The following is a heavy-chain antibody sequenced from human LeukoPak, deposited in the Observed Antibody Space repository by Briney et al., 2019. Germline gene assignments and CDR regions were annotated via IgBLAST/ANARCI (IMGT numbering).Heavy chain of an antibody. J-gene: IGHJ4*02. CDR2: NHYDGST. D-gene: IGHD3-16*02. Sequence: SETLSLTCTVSGGSLRSSTYYWAWIRQPPGKGLEWLGSNHYDGSTFDNPSLKSRVTMSVDTSRNHFSLKTTSVTAADTAVYYCARDNRSLLDSWGQGILVTVSS. CDR3: ARDNRSLLDS. V-gene: IGHV4-39*07. CDR1: GGSLRSSTYY.